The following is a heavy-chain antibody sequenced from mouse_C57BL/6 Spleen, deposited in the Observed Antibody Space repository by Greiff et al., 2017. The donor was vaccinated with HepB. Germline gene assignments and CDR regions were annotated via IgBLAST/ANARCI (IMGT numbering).Heavy chain of an antibody. CDR2: ISDGGSYT. Sequence: EVKLMESGGGLVKPGGSLKLSCAASGFTFSSYAMSWVRQTPEKRLEWVATISDGGSYTYYPDNVKGRFTISRDNAKNNLYLQMSHLKSEDTAMYYCARDSPYGSSPWFAYWGQGTLVTVSA. CDR3: ARDSPYGSSPWFAY. J-gene: IGHJ3*01. D-gene: IGHD1-1*01. CDR1: GFTFSSYA. V-gene: IGHV5-4*01.